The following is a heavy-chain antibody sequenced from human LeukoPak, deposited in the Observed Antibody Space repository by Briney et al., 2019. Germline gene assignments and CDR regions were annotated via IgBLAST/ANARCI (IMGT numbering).Heavy chain of an antibody. V-gene: IGHV4-59*01. D-gene: IGHD4-17*01. Sequence: PSETLSLTCTVAGGSISSYYWSWIRQPPGKGPEWIGYIYYSGSTNYNPSLKSRVTISVDTSKNQFSLKLSSVTAAGTAVYYCARGGYGDSYYYYMDVWGKGTTVTVSS. CDR2: IYYSGST. CDR1: GGSISSYY. CDR3: ARGGYGDSYYYYMDV. J-gene: IGHJ6*03.